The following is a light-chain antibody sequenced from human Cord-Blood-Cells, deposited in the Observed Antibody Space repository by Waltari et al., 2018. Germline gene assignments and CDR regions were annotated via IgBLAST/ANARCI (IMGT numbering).Light chain of an antibody. J-gene: IGLJ3*02. CDR2: EGS. CDR3: CSYAGSSTWV. CDR1: SSDVGGYNL. Sequence: QSALTPPASASGSPGQSITISCTGTSSDVGGYNLLSWYQQHPGKAPKLMIYEGSKRPSGVSNRFSGSKSGNTASLTISGLQAEDEADYYCCSYAGSSTWVFGGGTKLTVL. V-gene: IGLV2-23*01.